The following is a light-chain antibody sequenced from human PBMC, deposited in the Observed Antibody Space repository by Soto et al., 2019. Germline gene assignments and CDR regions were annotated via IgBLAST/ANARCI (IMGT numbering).Light chain of an antibody. J-gene: IGKJ1*01. V-gene: IGKV3-15*01. CDR2: GTS. CDR1: QSVASN. CDR3: HQYNSYWT. Sequence: EIVITQSPSSRSVSPGASVPLSCRASQSVASNLAWYQQKPGQAPRLLIYGTSTRATGISARFSGSGSGTDFTLTISRLEPDDFATYYCHQYNSYWTFGQGTMVDVK.